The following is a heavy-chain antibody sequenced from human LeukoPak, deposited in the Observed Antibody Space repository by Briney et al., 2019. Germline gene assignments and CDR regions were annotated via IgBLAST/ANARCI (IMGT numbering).Heavy chain of an antibody. CDR3: AKSSGGFGELNLVRYHYMDV. CDR2: IRYDGSNK. Sequence: GGSLRLSCAASGFTFSSYGMTWVRQAPGKGLEWVAFIRYDGSNKKYADSVKGRFTISRDNSKNTLYLQMNSLRAEDTAVFYCAKSSGGFGELNLVRYHYMDVWGKGTTVTISS. CDR1: GFTFSSYG. J-gene: IGHJ6*03. D-gene: IGHD3-10*01. V-gene: IGHV3-30*02.